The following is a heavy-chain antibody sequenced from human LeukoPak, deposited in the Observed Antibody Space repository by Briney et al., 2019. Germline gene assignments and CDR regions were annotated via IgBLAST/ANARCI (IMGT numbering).Heavy chain of an antibody. Sequence: ASVKVSCKASGYTFTGYYMHWVRQAPGQGLEWMGWISAYNGNTNYAQKLQGRVTMTTDTSTSTAYMELRSLRSDDTAVYYCARERTGGRYSSSWYDPWGQGTLVTVSS. D-gene: IGHD6-13*01. CDR3: ARERTGGRYSSSWYDP. V-gene: IGHV1-18*04. CDR2: ISAYNGNT. CDR1: GYTFTGYY. J-gene: IGHJ5*02.